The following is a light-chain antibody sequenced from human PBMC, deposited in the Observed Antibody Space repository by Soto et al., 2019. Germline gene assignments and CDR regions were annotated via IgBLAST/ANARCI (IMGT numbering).Light chain of an antibody. J-gene: IGKJ2*01. CDR1: ESVNSN. CDR3: QQYNNWPYT. CDR2: GAS. V-gene: IGKV3-15*01. Sequence: EIVMTQSPATLSVSPGERDTLSCRASESVNSNLAWYQQKPGQAPRLLLYGASTRATGIPARFSGSGSVTEFTLTISSLQSEDFAVYYCQQYNNWPYTFGQGTKLEIK.